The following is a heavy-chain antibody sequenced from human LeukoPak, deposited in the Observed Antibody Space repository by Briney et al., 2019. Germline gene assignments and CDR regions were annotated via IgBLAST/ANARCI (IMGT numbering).Heavy chain of an antibody. D-gene: IGHD2-21*02. CDR1: GFTFSSYA. CDR3: ARAPMSGDYYFDY. CDR2: ISSNGGST. Sequence: GGSLRLSCAASGFTFSSYAMHWVRQAPGKGLEYVSAISSNGGSTYYANSVKGRFTISRDNSKNTLYLQMGSLRAEDRAVYYCARAPMSGDYYFDYWGQGTLVTVSS. V-gene: IGHV3-64*01. J-gene: IGHJ4*02.